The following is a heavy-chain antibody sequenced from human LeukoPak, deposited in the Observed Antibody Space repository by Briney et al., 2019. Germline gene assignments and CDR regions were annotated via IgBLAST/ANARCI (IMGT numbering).Heavy chain of an antibody. V-gene: IGHV3-7*01. Sequence: GRSLRLSCAASGFTFSSYWMSWVRQAPGKGLEWVADIEEDGSEKYYVDSVKGRFTISRDNAKNSLYLQMNSLRAEDTALYYCARLYCSSTSCHTLHYYYMDVWGKGTTVTVSS. CDR2: IEEDGSEK. D-gene: IGHD2-2*02. J-gene: IGHJ6*03. CDR3: ARLYCSSTSCHTLHYYYMDV. CDR1: GFTFSSYW.